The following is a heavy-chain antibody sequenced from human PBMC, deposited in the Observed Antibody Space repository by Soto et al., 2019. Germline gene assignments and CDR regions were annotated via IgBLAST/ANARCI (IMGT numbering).Heavy chain of an antibody. CDR2: ISAYNGNT. CDR1: GYTFTSYG. D-gene: IGHD3-16*02. CDR3: ARGYTFGGVIAYSNPYCYYYMDV. V-gene: IGHV1-18*01. J-gene: IGHJ6*03. Sequence: QVQLVQSGAEVKKPGASVKVSCKASGYTFTSYGISWVRQAPGQGLGWMGWISAYNGNTNYEQKLQGRVTMTTDTTTSTANMELRSLRSDNTDVYYCARGYTFGGVIAYSNPYCYYYMDVWGKGTTVTDSS.